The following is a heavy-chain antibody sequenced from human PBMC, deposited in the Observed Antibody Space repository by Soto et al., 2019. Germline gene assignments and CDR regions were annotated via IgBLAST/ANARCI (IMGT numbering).Heavy chain of an antibody. CDR2: ISAYTGIA. CDR3: ASDVVVPAANHWFDS. J-gene: IGHJ5*01. V-gene: IGHV1-69*10. D-gene: IGHD2-2*01. CDR1: GYTFTSYG. Sequence: ASVKVSCKASGYTFTSYGISWVRQAPGQGLEWMGGISAYTGIANYAQKLQGRVTITADKSTSTAYMELSSLGSEDTAVYYCASDVVVPAANHWFDSWGQGTLVTVSS.